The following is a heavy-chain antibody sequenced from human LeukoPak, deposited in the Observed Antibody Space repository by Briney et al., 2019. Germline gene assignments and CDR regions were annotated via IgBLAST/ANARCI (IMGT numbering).Heavy chain of an antibody. Sequence: KASETLSLTCTVSGGSTSSYYWNWIRQPPGKGLEWLGYIYYSGSTNYNPSLKSRVTISVDTSKNQFSLKLSSVTAADTAVYYCARVKGVVAVNWFDPWGQGTLVTVSS. CDR2: IYYSGST. CDR3: ARVKGVVAVNWFDP. D-gene: IGHD2-15*01. V-gene: IGHV4-59*01. CDR1: GGSTSSYY. J-gene: IGHJ5*02.